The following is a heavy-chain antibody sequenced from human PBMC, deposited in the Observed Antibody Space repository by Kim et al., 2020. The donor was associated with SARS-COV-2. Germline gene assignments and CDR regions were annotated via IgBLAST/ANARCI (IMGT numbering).Heavy chain of an antibody. D-gene: IGHD2-2*01. V-gene: IGHV1-69*13. CDR2: IIPIFGTA. CDR3: ARDDIVVVRGKGWFDP. Sequence: SVKVSCKASGGTFSSYAISWVRQAPGQGLEWMGGIIPIFGTANYAQKFQGRVTITADESTSTAYMELSSLRSEDTAVYYCARDDIVVVRGKGWFDPWGQGALVTVSS. J-gene: IGHJ5*02. CDR1: GGTFSSYA.